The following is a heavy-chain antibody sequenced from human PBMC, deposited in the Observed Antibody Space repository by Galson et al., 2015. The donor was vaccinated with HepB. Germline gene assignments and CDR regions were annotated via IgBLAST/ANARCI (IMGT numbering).Heavy chain of an antibody. D-gene: IGHD3-3*01. CDR3: ARSPLRFLDWLPYYDYYYMDV. J-gene: IGHJ6*03. Sequence: VKVSCKASGYTFTDYVVNWVRQAPGQGLEWMGWMNTNTGKPTYAPGFAGRFVFSLDTSVTPAYLQISSLETDDTAVYYCARSPLRFLDWLPYYDYYYMDVWGEGTTVTVSS. CDR2: MNTNTGKP. V-gene: IGHV7-4-1*02. CDR1: GYTFTDYV.